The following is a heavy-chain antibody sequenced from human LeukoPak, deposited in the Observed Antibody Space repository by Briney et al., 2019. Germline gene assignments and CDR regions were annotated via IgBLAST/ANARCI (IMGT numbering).Heavy chain of an antibody. Sequence: GAAVKVPCKASGYTFTNFGISWVRQAPGQGLEWMGCISAYNGYTNYAQNFQGRVTMTTDTSTSTACMELRSLSSDDTAVYYCARGHYSYYYMDVWGKGATVTVSS. CDR3: ARGHYSYYYMDV. CDR2: ISAYNGYT. V-gene: IGHV1-18*01. J-gene: IGHJ6*03. CDR1: GYTFTNFG.